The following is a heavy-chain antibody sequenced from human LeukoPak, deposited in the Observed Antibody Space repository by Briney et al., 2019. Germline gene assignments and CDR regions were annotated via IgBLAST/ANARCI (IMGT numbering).Heavy chain of an antibody. D-gene: IGHD3-10*01. CDR2: ISQSGNT. J-gene: IGHJ4*02. CDR3: ARGPRGYVDY. Sequence: SGTLSLTCAVSGVTFSSTNWWSWVRQPPGKGLEWIGEISQSGNTNYNPYLKSRVTILIDKSNNQFSLQLSSVTAADTAVYHCARGPRGYVDYWGRETLVTVSS. V-gene: IGHV4-4*02. CDR1: GVTFSSTNW.